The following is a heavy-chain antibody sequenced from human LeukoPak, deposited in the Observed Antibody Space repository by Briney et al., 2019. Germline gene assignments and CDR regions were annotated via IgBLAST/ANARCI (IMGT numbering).Heavy chain of an antibody. J-gene: IGHJ4*02. CDR1: GYTFTGYY. Sequence: ASVKVSCKASGYTFTGYYMHWVRQAPGQGLEWMGRINPNSGGTNYAQKFQGRVTMTRDTSISTAYMELSRLRSDDTAVYYCARGLVTVITYYFDYWGQGTLVTVSS. CDR3: ARGLVTVITYYFDY. D-gene: IGHD4-17*01. CDR2: INPNSGGT. V-gene: IGHV1-2*06.